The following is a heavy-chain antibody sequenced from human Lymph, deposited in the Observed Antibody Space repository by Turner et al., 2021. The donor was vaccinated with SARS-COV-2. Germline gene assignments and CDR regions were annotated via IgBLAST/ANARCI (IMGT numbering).Heavy chain of an antibody. D-gene: IGHD3-3*01. CDR1: GGSFSGYY. J-gene: IGHJ6*02. Sequence: QVQLQQWGAGLLKPSETLSLTCAVHGGSFSGYYWTWIRQPPGKGLEWIGDINHSGGTNYNPSLKSRVIISVDTSKNQFSLKLSSVTAADTAVYYCARGRLRFLEWSHDYYTMDVWGQGTTVTVSS. V-gene: IGHV4-34*01. CDR2: INHSGGT. CDR3: ARGRLRFLEWSHDYYTMDV.